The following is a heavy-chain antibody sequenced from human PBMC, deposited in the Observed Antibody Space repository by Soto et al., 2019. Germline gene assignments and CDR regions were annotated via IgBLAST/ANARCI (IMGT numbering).Heavy chain of an antibody. J-gene: IGHJ6*02. D-gene: IGHD3-9*01. CDR1: GFTFNNYG. CDR2: IWNDGSNN. V-gene: IGHV3-33*01. CDR3: ARKAYPYYDILTPTQLYYYCGMDV. Sequence: GGSLRLSCTSSGFTFNNYGMHLVRQAPGKGLEWLAVIWNDGSNNYYANSVKGRFTISRDNSKNTLYLQMSSLRAEDTAVYYCARKAYPYYDILTPTQLYYYCGMDVWGQGTTVTVSS.